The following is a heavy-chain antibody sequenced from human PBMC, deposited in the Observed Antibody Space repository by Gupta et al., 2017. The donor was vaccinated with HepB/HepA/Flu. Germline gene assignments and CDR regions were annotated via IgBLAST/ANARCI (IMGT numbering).Heavy chain of an antibody. V-gene: IGHV3-23*01. J-gene: IGHJ4*02. CDR2: MTGAGSHT. Sequence: EVQLLESGGGLVQPGESLRLSWATSGFPFAGYVMHWVRQAPGKGLEWVSTMTGAGSHTFYADSVKGRFTISRDNSKSTLFLQMTSLRAEDTAVYYCARRGGEVYGASDSWGQGTLVSVSS. D-gene: IGHD3-10*01. CDR3: ARRGGEVYGASDS. CDR1: GFPFAGYV.